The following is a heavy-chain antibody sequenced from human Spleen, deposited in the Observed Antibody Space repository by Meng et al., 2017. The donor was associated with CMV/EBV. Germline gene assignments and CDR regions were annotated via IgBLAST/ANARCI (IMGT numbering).Heavy chain of an antibody. J-gene: IGHJ4*02. CDR1: GFTVSSNY. D-gene: IGHD6-13*01. CDR3: ARAGSTWYYFAY. Sequence: GESLKISCAASGFTVSSNYMSWVRQAPGKGLEWVAVISYDGSNKFYADSVQGRFTISRDNSKNTLYLQMNSLRAEDTAVYYCARAGSTWYYFAYWGQGTLVTVSS. V-gene: IGHV3-30*03. CDR2: ISYDGSNK.